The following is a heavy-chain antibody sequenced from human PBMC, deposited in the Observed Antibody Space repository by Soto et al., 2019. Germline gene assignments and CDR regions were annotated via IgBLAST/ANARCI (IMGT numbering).Heavy chain of an antibody. D-gene: IGHD6-19*01. J-gene: IGHJ4*02. CDR1: GFTFSSYN. CDR3: AAYSSGWDPPYYFDY. Sequence: EVQLVESGGGLVQPGGSLRLSCAASGFTFSSYNMNWVRQAPGKGLEWISYISSSRTIYYTDSVKGRFTISRDNAKNSLYLQMNSLRAEDTAVYYCAAYSSGWDPPYYFDYWGQGTLVTVSS. V-gene: IGHV3-48*01. CDR2: ISSSRTI.